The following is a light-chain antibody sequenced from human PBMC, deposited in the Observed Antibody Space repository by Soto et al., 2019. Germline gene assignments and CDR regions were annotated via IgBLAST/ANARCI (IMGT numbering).Light chain of an antibody. J-gene: IGLJ3*02. CDR3: SSYTSISTRV. V-gene: IGLV2-14*01. CDR2: EVS. Sequence: QSALTQPASVSGSPGQSITISCTGTSSDVGGYNYVSWYQQQPGKAPKPMIYEVSNRPSGVSNRISGSKSGNTASLTISGLQAEHEADYYCSSYTSISTRVFGGGTQRTV. CDR1: SSDVGGYNY.